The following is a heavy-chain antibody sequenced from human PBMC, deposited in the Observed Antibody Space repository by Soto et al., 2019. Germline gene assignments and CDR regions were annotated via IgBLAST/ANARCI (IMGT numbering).Heavy chain of an antibody. J-gene: IGHJ6*03. CDR2: INDSGNI. CDR1: GGSFSGYQ. D-gene: IGHD3-10*01. Sequence: SETLSLTCAVYGGSFSGYQWTWIRQTPGKGLEWIGEINDSGNIIYNPSLKSRVTILVDTAKKQISLRLSSVTAADTAVYYCARGLILWFGELSRRGGYYYYMDVWGKGTSVTVS. V-gene: IGHV4-34*01. CDR3: ARGLILWFGELSRRGGYYYYMDV.